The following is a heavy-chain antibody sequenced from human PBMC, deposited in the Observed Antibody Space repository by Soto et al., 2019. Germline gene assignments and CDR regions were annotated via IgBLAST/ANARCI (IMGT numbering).Heavy chain of an antibody. CDR1: GFTFSSYS. Sequence: PGGSLRLSCAASGFTFSSYSMNWVRQAPGKGLEWVSSISSSGSYIYYADSVKGRFTVSRDNSKNSLFLQMNSLKAEDTALYYCARVGAYSYDSNPFDPWGQGTLVTVSS. CDR3: ARVGAYSYDSNPFDP. V-gene: IGHV3-21*04. J-gene: IGHJ5*02. D-gene: IGHD3-22*01. CDR2: ISSSGSYI.